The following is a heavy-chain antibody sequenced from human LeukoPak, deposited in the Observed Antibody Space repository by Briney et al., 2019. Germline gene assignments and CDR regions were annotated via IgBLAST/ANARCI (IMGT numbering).Heavy chain of an antibody. J-gene: IGHJ6*02. Sequence: GGSLRLSCAASGFTVSSNYMSWVRQAPGKGLEWVSVIYSGGSTYYADSVKGRFTISRDNSKNTLYLQMNSLRAGDTAVYYCAREAGTAIPGYYGMDVWGQGTTVTVSS. V-gene: IGHV3-66*01. CDR1: GFTVSSNY. CDR3: AREAGTAIPGYYGMDV. CDR2: IYSGGST. D-gene: IGHD6-19*01.